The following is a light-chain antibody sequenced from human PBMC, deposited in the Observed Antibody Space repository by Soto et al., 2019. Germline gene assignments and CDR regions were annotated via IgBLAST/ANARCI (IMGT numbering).Light chain of an antibody. CDR3: HQYGSSRRT. J-gene: IGKJ1*01. CDR2: GAS. CDR1: ESVSSNY. V-gene: IGKV3-20*01. Sequence: EIVLTQSPGTLSLSPGERATLSCRATESVSSNYLAWYQQKPGQAPRLLIYGASSRANGIPARFSGSGSGTDFTLTISRLEPEDFAVYYCHQYGSSRRTFGQGTKVEIK.